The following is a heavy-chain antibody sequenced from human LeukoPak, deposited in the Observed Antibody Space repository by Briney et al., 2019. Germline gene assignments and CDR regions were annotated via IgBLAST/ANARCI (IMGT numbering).Heavy chain of an antibody. Sequence: GGSLRLSCAASGFTVINNYMTWVRQAPGKGLEWVSVIYSGGTTHYADSVKGRFTISRDNSKNTLYLQMNSLRVDDTAVYYCSTSPSWGVWGQGTTVTVSS. CDR2: IYSGGTT. CDR1: GFTVINNY. CDR3: STSPSWGV. D-gene: IGHD3-16*01. J-gene: IGHJ6*02. V-gene: IGHV3-53*01.